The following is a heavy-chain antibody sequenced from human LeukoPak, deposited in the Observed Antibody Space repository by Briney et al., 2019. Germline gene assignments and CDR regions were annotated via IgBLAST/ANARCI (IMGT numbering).Heavy chain of an antibody. D-gene: IGHD3-3*01. V-gene: IGHV3-48*01. J-gene: IGHJ6*01. Sequence: SGGSLRLSCAASGFTFSSYSMNWVRQAPGKGLVWVSYISSSSSTIYYADSVKGRFTISRDNAKNSLYLQMNTVRAEDTAVYYCARDRAIYDFWSGYYRLYYGMDVWGQGTTVTVSS. CDR2: ISSSSSTI. CDR3: ARDRAIYDFWSGYYRLYYGMDV. CDR1: GFTFSSYS.